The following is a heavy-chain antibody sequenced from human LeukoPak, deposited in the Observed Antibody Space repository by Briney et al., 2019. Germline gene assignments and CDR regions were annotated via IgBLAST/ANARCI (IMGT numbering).Heavy chain of an antibody. J-gene: IGHJ5*02. CDR2: IYYSGST. V-gene: IGHV4-39*07. CDR3: ARRYLMIPNWFDP. Sequence: SETLSLTCTVSGGSISSSSYYWGWIRQPPGKGLEWIGSIYYSGSTYYNPSLKSRVTISVDTSKNQFSLKLSSVTAADTAVYYCARRYLMIPNWFDPWGQGTLVTVSS. D-gene: IGHD1-14*01. CDR1: GGSISSSSYY.